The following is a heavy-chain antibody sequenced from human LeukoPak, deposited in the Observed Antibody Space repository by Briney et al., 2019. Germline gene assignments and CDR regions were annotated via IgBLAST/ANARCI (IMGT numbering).Heavy chain of an antibody. D-gene: IGHD2/OR15-2a*01. CDR2: SSPYNGKT. V-gene: IGHV1-18*01. J-gene: IGHJ5*02. CDR1: GYTFINYG. Sequence: ASVKVSCKASGYTFINYGITWVRQAPGQGLEWMGWSSPYNGKTNYAQKLQGRVTMTTDTSTNTAYMELRSLRSDDTAVYYCARGGIDIVTVPVSNWFDPWGQGALVTVSS. CDR3: ARGGIDIVTVPVSNWFDP.